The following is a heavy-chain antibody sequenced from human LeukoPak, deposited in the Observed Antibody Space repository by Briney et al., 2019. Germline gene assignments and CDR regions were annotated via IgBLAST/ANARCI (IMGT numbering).Heavy chain of an antibody. CDR1: GFTFNIYT. J-gene: IGHJ4*02. CDR2: IGGSGVNT. Sequence: GGSLRLSCAASGFTFNIYTMTWVRQAPGKGLEWVSAIGGSGVNTYYADSVKGRFTISRDNSKNTVYLQMNSLRAEDTAIFYCAEGYLTTAKFDFWGQGTLVTVSS. V-gene: IGHV3-23*01. CDR3: AEGYLTTAKFDF. D-gene: IGHD4-11*01.